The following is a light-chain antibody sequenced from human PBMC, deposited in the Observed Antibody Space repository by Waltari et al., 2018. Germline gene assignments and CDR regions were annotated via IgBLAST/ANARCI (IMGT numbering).Light chain of an antibody. V-gene: IGLV2-8*01. Sequence: QAAPTQPPSVSGSPGQSVTLPCTGTSSDYGYYNAVSWYQQHPGKTPKLMCYELSKGPSGVSDRFSGSKSGNTASLTISGLQAEDEADYYCSSYAGSNTYIFGAGTRLTVL. CDR2: ELS. J-gene: IGLJ1*01. CDR1: SSDYGYYNA. CDR3: SSYAGSNTYI.